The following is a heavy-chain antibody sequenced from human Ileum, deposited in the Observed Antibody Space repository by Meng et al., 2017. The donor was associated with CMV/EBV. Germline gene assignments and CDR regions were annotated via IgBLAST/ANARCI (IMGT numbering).Heavy chain of an antibody. CDR2: ISNSGTT. CDR3: ARGRVYYYGWNPPYGMDV. V-gene: IGHV4-59*01. CDR1: GVAIGSFY. Sequence: SETLSLTCTVSGVAIGSFYWTWIRQTPEKGLEWIGYISNSGTTNYNPYLKSRLTMSVDASQNQFSLNLSSVTAEDTAVYYCARGRVYYYGWNPPYGMDVWGRGTTVTVSS. D-gene: IGHD3-10*01. J-gene: IGHJ6*02.